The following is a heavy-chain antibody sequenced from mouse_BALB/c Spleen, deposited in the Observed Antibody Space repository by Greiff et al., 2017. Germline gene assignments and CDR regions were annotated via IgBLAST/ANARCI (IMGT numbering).Heavy chain of an antibody. CDR3: ARAIHYYGHYAMDY. D-gene: IGHD1-2*01. V-gene: IGHV14-3*02. Sequence: VQLQQSGAELVRSGASVKLSCTASGFNIKDYYMHWVKQRPEQGLEWIGRIDPANGNTKYDPKFQGKATITADTSSNTAYLQLSSLTSEDTAVYYCARAIHYYGHYAMDYWGQGTSVTVSS. CDR2: IDPANGNT. J-gene: IGHJ4*01. CDR1: GFNIKDYY.